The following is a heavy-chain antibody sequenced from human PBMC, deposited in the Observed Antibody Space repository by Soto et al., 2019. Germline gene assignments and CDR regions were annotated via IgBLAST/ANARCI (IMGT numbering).Heavy chain of an antibody. D-gene: IGHD5-18*01. Sequence: GGSLRLSCAASGFTFSSYAMSWVRQAPGKGLEWVSAISGSGISTYYADSAKGRFTISRDNSKNTLYLQMNSLRAEDTAVYYCAKDRGYSYGWDYFDYWGQGTLVTVSS. CDR1: GFTFSSYA. V-gene: IGHV3-23*01. CDR2: ISGSGIST. J-gene: IGHJ4*02. CDR3: AKDRGYSYGWDYFDY.